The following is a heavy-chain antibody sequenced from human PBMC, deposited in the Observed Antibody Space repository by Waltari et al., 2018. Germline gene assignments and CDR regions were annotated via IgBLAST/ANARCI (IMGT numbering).Heavy chain of an antibody. CDR1: GFTVRTNF. D-gene: IGHD6-19*01. CDR2: IYSGGNT. CDR3: AKQSPSYTRGWYPLES. V-gene: IGHV3-53*01. Sequence: EVQLVESGGNLIQPGGSLRLSCAASGFTVRTNFISWVRQAPGKGLEWVSIIYSGGNTYYAGSVKGRFTISRDNYKNMVYLEMNSLRAEDTAVYYSAKQSPSYTRGWYPLESWGPGTLVTVSP. J-gene: IGHJ4*02.